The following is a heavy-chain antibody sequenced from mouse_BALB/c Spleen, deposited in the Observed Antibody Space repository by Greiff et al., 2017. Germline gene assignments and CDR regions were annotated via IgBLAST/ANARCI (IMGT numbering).Heavy chain of an antibody. CDR1: GFAFSSYD. CDR3: ARLRLLAMDY. V-gene: IGHV5-12-1*01. Sequence: EVQVVESGGGLVKPGGSLKLSCAASGFAFSSYDMSWVRQTPEKRLEWVAYISSGGGSTYYPDTVKGRFTISRDNAKNTLYLQMSSLKSEDTAMYYCARLRLLAMDYWGQGTSVTVSS. D-gene: IGHD1-2*01. CDR2: ISSGGGST. J-gene: IGHJ4*01.